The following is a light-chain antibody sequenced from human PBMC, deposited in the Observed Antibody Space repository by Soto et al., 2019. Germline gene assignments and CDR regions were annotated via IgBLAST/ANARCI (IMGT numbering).Light chain of an antibody. Sequence: EIVMTQSPATLSVSPGERATLSCRASQSVSTKLAWYRHKPGQAPRLLIYGASTRATGFPARFSGSGSGTEFTLTISSLQSEDFAVYYCQQYKNWPHFTFGPGTTVDIK. V-gene: IGKV3-15*01. J-gene: IGKJ3*01. CDR3: QQYKNWPHFT. CDR1: QSVSTK. CDR2: GAS.